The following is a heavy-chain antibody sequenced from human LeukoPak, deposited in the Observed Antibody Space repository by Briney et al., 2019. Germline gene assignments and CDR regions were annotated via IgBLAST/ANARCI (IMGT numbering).Heavy chain of an antibody. CDR2: IYYNEKNNNT. Sequence: SETLSLTCSVSGGSINSYYWTWIRQPPGKGLEWIGYIYYNEKNNNTNYNPSLKSRVTIAIDTSNNQFALRLSSVTAADTAVYYCARAPRSRGTGADYWGQGTLVTVSS. V-gene: IGHV4-59*01. CDR1: GGSINSYY. J-gene: IGHJ4*02. CDR3: ARAPRSRGTGADY. D-gene: IGHD1-26*01.